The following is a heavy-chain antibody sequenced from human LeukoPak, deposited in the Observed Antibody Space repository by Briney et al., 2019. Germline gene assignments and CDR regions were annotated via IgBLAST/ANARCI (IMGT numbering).Heavy chain of an antibody. D-gene: IGHD3-3*01. V-gene: IGHV3-48*03. J-gene: IGHJ6*03. Sequence: PSGGSLRLSCAASGFTFSSYEMNWVRQAPGKGLEWVSYISSSGSTIYYADSVKGRFTISRDNAKNSLYLQMNSLRAEDTAVYYCARAPSPSEYYDFWSGYYWSRSGDYYYYYYMDVWGKGTTVTVSS. CDR1: GFTFSSYE. CDR2: ISSSGSTI. CDR3: ARAPSPSEYYDFWSGYYWSRSGDYYYYYYMDV.